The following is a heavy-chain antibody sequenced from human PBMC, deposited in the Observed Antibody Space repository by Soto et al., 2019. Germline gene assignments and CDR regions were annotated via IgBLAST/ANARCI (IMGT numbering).Heavy chain of an antibody. V-gene: IGHV4-31*03. CDR1: GGSISSGGYY. Sequence: PSETLSLTCTVSGGSISSGGYYWSWIRQHPGKGLEWIGYIYYSGSTYYNPSLKSRVTISVDTSKNQFSLKLSSVTAADTAVYYCARDRFILRYCSGGSCYSDYYYGMDVWGQGTTVTVSS. CDR2: IYYSGST. CDR3: ARDRFILRYCSGGSCYSDYYYGMDV. D-gene: IGHD2-15*01. J-gene: IGHJ6*02.